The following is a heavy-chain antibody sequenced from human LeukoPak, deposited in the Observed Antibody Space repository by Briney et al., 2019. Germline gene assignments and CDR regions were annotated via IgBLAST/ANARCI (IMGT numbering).Heavy chain of an antibody. D-gene: IGHD1-14*01. J-gene: IGHJ4*02. CDR2: ISNSDDST. V-gene: IGHV3-23*01. Sequence: GGSLRLSCAASEFSVGSNYMTWVRQAPGNGLEWVSTISNSDDSTYYADSVKGRFTISRDNSENTLFLRMSSLRAEDTAVYYCAKATGYLLWGRGTLVIVSS. CDR3: AKATGYLL. CDR1: EFSVGSNY.